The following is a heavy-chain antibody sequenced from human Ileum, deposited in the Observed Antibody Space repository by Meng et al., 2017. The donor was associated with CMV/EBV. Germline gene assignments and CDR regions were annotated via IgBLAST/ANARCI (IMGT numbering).Heavy chain of an antibody. CDR3: ATAGNYRLDT. V-gene: IGHV3-74*01. Sequence: GGSLRLSCEASGFTFSSYGMHWVRQAPGKGLVWVSRINPGGSTTNYADSVKGRFSISRDNAKNTLYLQMNGLRADDTAVYYCATAGNYRLDTWGQGTLVTVSS. CDR2: INPGGSTT. J-gene: IGHJ4*02. CDR1: GFTFSSYG. D-gene: IGHD5-24*01.